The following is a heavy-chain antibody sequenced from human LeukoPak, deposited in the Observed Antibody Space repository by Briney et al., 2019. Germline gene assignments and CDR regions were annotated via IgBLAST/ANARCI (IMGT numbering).Heavy chain of an antibody. CDR3: ARGIRNYYDSSGYYSFDY. CDR2: INHSGST. CDR1: DGSFSSYY. Sequence: PSETLSFTCGVYDGSFSSYYWSWIRQPPGRGLEWIGEINHSGSTNYKASLKSRVTISVDTSKNQFSLKLSSVTAADTAVYYCARGIRNYYDSSGYYSFDYWGQGTLVTVSS. D-gene: IGHD3-22*01. J-gene: IGHJ4*02. V-gene: IGHV4-34*01.